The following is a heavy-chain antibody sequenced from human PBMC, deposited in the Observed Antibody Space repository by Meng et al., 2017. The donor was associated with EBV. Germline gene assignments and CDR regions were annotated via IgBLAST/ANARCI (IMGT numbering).Heavy chain of an antibody. Sequence: QVESVQSGAEVKKPGSSAKVACKTSGGTFRGDAISWVRQAPGQGLEWMGGLIPMSDAPHYAQKFQGRVTITADESTSTHYMDLSGLRSEDTAVYYCASESGRGFTPNYWGQGTLVTVSS. V-gene: IGHV1-69*01. J-gene: IGHJ4*02. CDR3: ASESGRGFTPNY. D-gene: IGHD3-10*01. CDR2: LIPMSDAP. CDR1: GGTFRGDA.